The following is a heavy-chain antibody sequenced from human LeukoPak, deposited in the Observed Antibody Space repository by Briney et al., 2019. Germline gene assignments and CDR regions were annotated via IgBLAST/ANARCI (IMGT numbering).Heavy chain of an antibody. V-gene: IGHV1-2*02. Sequence: ASVKVSCKASGYTFTGYYMHWVRQAPGQGLVWMGWINPNSGGTNYAQKFQGSVTMARDTSISTAYMELSRLRSDDTAVYYCARVSYYYDSSGYYGYWGQGTLVTVSS. CDR3: ARVSYYYDSSGYYGY. CDR2: INPNSGGT. J-gene: IGHJ4*02. D-gene: IGHD3-22*01. CDR1: GYTFTGYY.